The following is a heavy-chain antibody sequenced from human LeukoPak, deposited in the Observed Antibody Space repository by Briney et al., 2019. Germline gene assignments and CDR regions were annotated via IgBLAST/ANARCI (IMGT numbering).Heavy chain of an antibody. CDR2: ISYDGSNK. V-gene: IGHV3-30*18. Sequence: GGSLRLSCAASGFTFSSYGMHWVRQAPGKGLEWVAVISYDGSNKYYADSVKGRFTISRDNSKNTLYLQMSSLRAEDTAVYYCAKDSPVAGPFDYWGQGTLVTVSS. CDR1: GFTFSSYG. D-gene: IGHD6-19*01. CDR3: AKDSPVAGPFDY. J-gene: IGHJ4*02.